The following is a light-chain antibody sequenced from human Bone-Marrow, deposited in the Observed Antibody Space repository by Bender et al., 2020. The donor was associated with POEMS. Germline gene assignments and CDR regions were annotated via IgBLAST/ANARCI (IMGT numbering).Light chain of an antibody. J-gene: IGLJ2*01. CDR2: SNN. CDR3: GSYTSSSTLDGI. Sequence: QSVLTQPPSASGTPGQRVTISCSGSSSNIGSNTVNWYQQLPGTAPKLLIYSNNQRPSGVPDRFSGSKSGNTASLTISGLQAEDEADYYCGSYTSSSTLDGIFGGGTKLTVL. V-gene: IGLV1-44*01. CDR1: SSNIGSNT.